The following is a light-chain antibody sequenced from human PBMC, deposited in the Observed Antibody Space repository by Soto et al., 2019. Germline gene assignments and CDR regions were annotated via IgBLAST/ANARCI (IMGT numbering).Light chain of an antibody. CDR2: GAS. J-gene: IGKJ2*01. V-gene: IGKV3-15*01. CDR1: QSVSSN. Sequence: EIVMTQSPATLSVSPGERATLSCRASQSVSSNLAWYQQKPGQAPRLLIYGASTRATGIPARFSGSGSGTEFTLTISSLQSEDFAVYYCQQYNNWPQTFGQGTNQEIK. CDR3: QQYNNWPQT.